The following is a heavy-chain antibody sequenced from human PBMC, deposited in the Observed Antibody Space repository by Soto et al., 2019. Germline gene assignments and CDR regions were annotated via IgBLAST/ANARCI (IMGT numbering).Heavy chain of an antibody. J-gene: IGHJ4*02. CDR3: AKDRLGGNFDY. CDR1: GFTFNNYA. CDR2: ISGTGGST. Sequence: EVQVLGSGGGLVQPGGSLRLSCAASGFTFNNYAMNWVRQAPGKGLEWVATISGTGGSTYYADSVKGRFTISRDNSKNTLYLQMNSLRVEDTAVYYCAKDRLGGNFDYWGQGTQVTVSS. V-gene: IGHV3-23*01.